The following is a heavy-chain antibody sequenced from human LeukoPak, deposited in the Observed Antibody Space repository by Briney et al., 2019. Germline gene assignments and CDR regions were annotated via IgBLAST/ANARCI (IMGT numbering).Heavy chain of an antibody. CDR3: AKGWRDGYNCYFDY. V-gene: IGHV3-30*18. D-gene: IGHD5-24*01. CDR1: GFTFSSYG. Sequence: GGSLRLSCAASGFTFSSYGMHWVRQAPGKGLEWVAVISYDGSNKYYADSVKGRFTISRGNSKNTLYLQMNSLRAEDTAVYYCAKGWRDGYNCYFDYWGQGTLVTVSS. J-gene: IGHJ4*02. CDR2: ISYDGSNK.